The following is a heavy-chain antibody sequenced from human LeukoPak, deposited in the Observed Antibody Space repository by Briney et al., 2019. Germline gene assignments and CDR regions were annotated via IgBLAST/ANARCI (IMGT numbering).Heavy chain of an antibody. CDR1: GFSIRSYY. CDR2: IYYSGST. J-gene: IGHJ4*02. Sequence: PSETLSLTCTVSGFSIRSYYWSWVRQPPGKGLEWIGYIYYSGSTNYNPSLKSRVTISVDTSKNQLSLKLSSVTAADTAVYYCAKFSYRGYDYYFDYWGQGTLVTVPS. V-gene: IGHV4-59*01. D-gene: IGHD5-12*01. CDR3: AKFSYRGYDYYFDY.